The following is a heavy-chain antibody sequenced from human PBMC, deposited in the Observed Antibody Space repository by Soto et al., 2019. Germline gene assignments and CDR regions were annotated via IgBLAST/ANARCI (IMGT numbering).Heavy chain of an antibody. CDR3: ARDQCPAGWFDP. V-gene: IGHV4-59*01. CDR2: IYYSGST. CDR1: GGSISSYY. D-gene: IGHD2-2*01. Sequence: SETLSLTFTVSGGSISSYYWSWIRQPPGKGLEWIVYIYYSGSTNYNPSLKSRVTISVDTSKNQFSLKLTSVTAADTAVYYCARDQCPAGWFDPWGQGTLVTVSS. J-gene: IGHJ5*02.